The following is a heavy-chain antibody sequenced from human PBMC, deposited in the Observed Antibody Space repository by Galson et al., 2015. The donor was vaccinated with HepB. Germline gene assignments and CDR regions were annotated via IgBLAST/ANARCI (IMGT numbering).Heavy chain of an antibody. V-gene: IGHV3-23*01. CDR1: GFTFSSYA. J-gene: IGHJ4*02. Sequence: SLRLSCAASGFTFSSYAMSWVRQAPGKGLEWVSAISGSGGSTYYADSVKGRFTISRDNSKNTLCLQMNSLRAEDTAVYYCAKDRVVVPAAMWSDYWGQGTLVTVSS. CDR3: AKDRVVVPAAMWSDY. CDR2: ISGSGGST. D-gene: IGHD2-2*01.